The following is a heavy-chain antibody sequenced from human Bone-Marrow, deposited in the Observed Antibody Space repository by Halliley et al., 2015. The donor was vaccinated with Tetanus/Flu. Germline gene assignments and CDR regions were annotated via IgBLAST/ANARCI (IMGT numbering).Heavy chain of an antibody. CDR3: GKGLSIGWSPFDS. V-gene: IGHV3-23*01. Sequence: SLRLSCGGSGFTFSNYAMSWVRQAPGKGLEWVSSISAGGSHTEYLESVKGRFTISRDNSKNMLYVQLNSLRAEDTAVYYCGKGLSIGWSPFDSGGQGTLVTVSS. J-gene: IGHJ4*02. CDR1: GFTFSNYA. D-gene: IGHD6-19*01. CDR2: ISAGGSHT.